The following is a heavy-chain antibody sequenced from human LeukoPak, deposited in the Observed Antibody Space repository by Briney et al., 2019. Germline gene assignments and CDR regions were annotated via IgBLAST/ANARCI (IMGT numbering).Heavy chain of an antibody. CDR1: GGSISSSSYY. J-gene: IGHJ4*02. CDR2: IYYSGST. CDR3: ARENGLTMVRGVIIGAVFDY. Sequence: SETLSLTCTVSGGSISSSSYYWGWIRQPPGKGLEWIGYIYYSGSTNYNPSLKSRVTISVDTSKNQFSLKLSSVTAADTAVYYCARENGLTMVRGVIIGAVFDYWGQGTLVTVSS. D-gene: IGHD3-10*01. V-gene: IGHV4-61*01.